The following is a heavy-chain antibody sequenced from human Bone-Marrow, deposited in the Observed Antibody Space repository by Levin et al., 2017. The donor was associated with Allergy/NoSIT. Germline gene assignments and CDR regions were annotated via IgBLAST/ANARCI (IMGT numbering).Heavy chain of an antibody. J-gene: IGHJ3*02. D-gene: IGHD2-15*01. Sequence: GSLRLSCVVSGFTFSNYEMSWVRQAPGKGLEWVSYISATASHKYYADSVKGRFTVSRDNVKSSMYLDLNALRVEDTAVYYCARIRNGYSLGDVSDSWGHGTMVIVSS. CDR2: ISATASHK. CDR3: ARIRNGYSLGDVSDS. CDR1: GFTFSNYE. V-gene: IGHV3-48*03.